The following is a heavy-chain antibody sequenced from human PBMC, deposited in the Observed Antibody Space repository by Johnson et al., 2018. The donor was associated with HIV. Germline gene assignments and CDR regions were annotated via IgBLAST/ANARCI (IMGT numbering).Heavy chain of an antibody. J-gene: IGHJ3*02. CDR1: GFSFGTYA. Sequence: VQLVESGGGVVQPGGSLRLSCAASGFSFGTYAMHWVRQAPGKGLEWVANIKQDGSEKYYVDSVKGRFTISRDNSKNTLYLQMNSLRAEDTAVYFCARAYSYGYGDTDALDMWGQGTMVTVS. CDR3: ARAYSYGYGDTDALDM. D-gene: IGHD5-18*01. CDR2: IKQDGSEK. V-gene: IGHV3-7*01.